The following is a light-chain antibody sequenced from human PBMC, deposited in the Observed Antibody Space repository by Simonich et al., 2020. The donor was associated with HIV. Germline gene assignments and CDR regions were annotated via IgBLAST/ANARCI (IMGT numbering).Light chain of an antibody. CDR2: DAS. CDR3: QQYNNWPPGYT. J-gene: IGKJ2*01. CDR1: QGISSW. Sequence: DIQMTQSPSSVSASVGDRVTISCRASQGISSWLAWYQQKPGKAPKLLIYDASSLQSGVPSRFSGSGSGTEFTLTISSMQSEDFAVYYCQQYNNWPPGYTFGQGTKLEIK. V-gene: IGKV1-12*01.